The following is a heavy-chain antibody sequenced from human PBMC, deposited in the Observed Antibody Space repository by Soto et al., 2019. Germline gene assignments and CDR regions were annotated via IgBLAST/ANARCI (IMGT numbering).Heavy chain of an antibody. J-gene: IGHJ5*02. D-gene: IGHD3-22*01. Sequence: SVKVDYEGSACSLSRYAVSWVRQAPGQGLECMGGIIPIFGTANYAQKFQGRVTITADKSTSTAYMELSSLRSEDTAVYYCASTYYDSSGYKGDWFDPWGQGTLVTVSS. CDR2: IIPIFGTA. CDR3: ASTYYDSSGYKGDWFDP. V-gene: IGHV1-69*06. CDR1: ACSLSRYA.